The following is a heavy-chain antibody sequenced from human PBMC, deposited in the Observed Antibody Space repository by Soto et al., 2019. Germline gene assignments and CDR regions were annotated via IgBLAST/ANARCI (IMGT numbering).Heavy chain of an antibody. CDR3: ARSAVPDSSGYFNFDY. J-gene: IGHJ4*02. Sequence: GESLKISCKGSGYSFTSYWISWVRQMPGKGLEWMGRIDPSDSYTNYSPSFQGHVTISADKSISTAYLQWSSLKASDTAMYYCARSAVPDSSGYFNFDYWGQGTLVTVSS. CDR2: IDPSDSYT. CDR1: GYSFTSYW. V-gene: IGHV5-10-1*01. D-gene: IGHD3-22*01.